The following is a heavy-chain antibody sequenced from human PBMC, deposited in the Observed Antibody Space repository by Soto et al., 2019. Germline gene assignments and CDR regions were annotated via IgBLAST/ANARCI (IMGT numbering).Heavy chain of an antibody. CDR3: ARHDGLGNSDRWLDP. D-gene: IGHD4-4*01. CDR2: VYPGDSDT. J-gene: IGHJ5*02. CDR1: GYTFTSYW. Sequence: PGESLKISCKGSGYTFTSYWIGWVRQMPGKGLEWMGIVYPGDSDTRYSPSFQGQVTISADKSISTAYLQWSSLKASDTAMYYCARHDGLGNSDRWLDPWGQRTPVTVSS. V-gene: IGHV5-51*01.